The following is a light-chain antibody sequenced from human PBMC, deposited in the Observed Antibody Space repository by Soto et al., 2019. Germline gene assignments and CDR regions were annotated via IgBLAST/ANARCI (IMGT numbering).Light chain of an antibody. Sequence: EIVLTQSPGTLSLSPGERATLSCGASQSVSSSYLAWYQQKPGQTPRLLIYGASGRATGIPDRFSGSGSGTDFTLTISRLEPEDFAVYYCQQYGSSPPVTFGQGTRLAIK. CDR3: QQYGSSPPVT. J-gene: IGKJ5*01. V-gene: IGKV3-20*01. CDR2: GAS. CDR1: QSVSSSY.